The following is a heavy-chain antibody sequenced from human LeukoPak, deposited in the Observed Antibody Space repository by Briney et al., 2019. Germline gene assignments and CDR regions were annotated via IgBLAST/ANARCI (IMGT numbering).Heavy chain of an antibody. Sequence: GGSLTLSCAASGFTFSNNYRHWIRQAPGKGLEWLAVISNDGINIYYGDSVKGRFTISRDNPKNTLYLEMNSLKPEDTAVYYCARERLQCYYYCMDVWGQGTTVTVSS. CDR3: ARERLQCYYYCMDV. J-gene: IGHJ6*02. D-gene: IGHD2-15*01. V-gene: IGHV3-30*03. CDR1: GFTFSNNY. CDR2: ISNDGINI.